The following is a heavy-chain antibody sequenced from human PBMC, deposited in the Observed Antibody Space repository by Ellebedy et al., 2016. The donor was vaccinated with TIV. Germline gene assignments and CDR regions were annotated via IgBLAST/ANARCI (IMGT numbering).Heavy chain of an antibody. CDR3: ARGLWFGELDV. V-gene: IGHV1-46*01. CDR1: GYTLSSYY. J-gene: IGHJ6*02. D-gene: IGHD3-10*01. Sequence: AASVKVSCKASGYTLSSYYMHWVRQAPGQGLEWMGLINPSGRSTTYAQKFQGRVTMTTDTSTSTVYMDLRSLRSDDTAVYYCARGLWFGELDVWGQGTTVTVSS. CDR2: INPSGRST.